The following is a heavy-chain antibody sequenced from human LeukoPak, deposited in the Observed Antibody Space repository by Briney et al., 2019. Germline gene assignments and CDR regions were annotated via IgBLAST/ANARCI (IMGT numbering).Heavy chain of an antibody. CDR1: GFTFSSYN. CDR3: ATYRQVLLPFES. J-gene: IGHJ4*02. Sequence: GGSLRLSCAASGFTFSSYNMNWVRQAPGKGLEWVSYISSSSSTIHYADSVRGRFTISRDNSKSTLFLQMNSLRAEDTAIYYCATYRQVLLPFESWGQGTLVTVSS. CDR2: ISSSSSTI. V-gene: IGHV3-48*01. D-gene: IGHD5-18*01.